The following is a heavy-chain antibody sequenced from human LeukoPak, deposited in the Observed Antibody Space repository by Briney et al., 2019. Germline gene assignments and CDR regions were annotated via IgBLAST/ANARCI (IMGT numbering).Heavy chain of an antibody. CDR2: IYHSGST. J-gene: IGHJ5*02. Sequence: PSETLSLTCTVSGYSISSGYYWGWIRQPPGKGLEWIGSIYHSGSTYYNPSLKSRVTISVDTSKNQFSLKLSSVTAADTAVYYCASIYYYDSAPFDPWGQGTLVTVSS. CDR3: ASIYYYDSAPFDP. V-gene: IGHV4-38-2*02. D-gene: IGHD3-22*01. CDR1: GYSISSGYY.